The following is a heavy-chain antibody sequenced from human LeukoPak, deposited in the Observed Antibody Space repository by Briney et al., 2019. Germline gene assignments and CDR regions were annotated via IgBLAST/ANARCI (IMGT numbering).Heavy chain of an antibody. CDR2: ISGSGGST. D-gene: IGHD1-26*01. V-gene: IGHV3-23*01. CDR1: GFTFSSYA. Sequence: GGSLRLSCAASGFTFSSYAMSWVRQAPGKGLEWVSSISGSGGSTYYADSGKGRFTISRDNSKDTLYLQMNRLRAEDTAVYYCAKADRVGATTYSDYWGQGTLVTVSS. CDR3: AKADRVGATTYSDY. J-gene: IGHJ4*02.